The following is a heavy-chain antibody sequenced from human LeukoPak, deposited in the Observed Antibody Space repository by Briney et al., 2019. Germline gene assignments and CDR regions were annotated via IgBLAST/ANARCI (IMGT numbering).Heavy chain of an antibody. CDR2: ISGSGSST. J-gene: IGHJ4*02. D-gene: IGHD3-10*01. Sequence: PGGSLRLSCAASGFTFSNYAMSYVRQAPGKGLEWVSSISGSGSSTYFADSVKGRFTISRDNAENSLYLQMNSLRAEDTAVYYCARDLDYGSGDYWGQGTLVTVSS. CDR3: ARDLDYGSGDY. CDR1: GFTFSNYA. V-gene: IGHV3-23*01.